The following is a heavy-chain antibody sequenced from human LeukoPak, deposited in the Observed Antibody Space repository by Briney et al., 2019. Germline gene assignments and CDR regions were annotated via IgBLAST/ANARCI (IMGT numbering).Heavy chain of an antibody. CDR2: IKQDGSEK. CDR1: RFTFSNYW. D-gene: IGHD5-24*01. V-gene: IGHV3-7*05. Sequence: GGSLRLSCAASRFTFSNYWMILVRQAPGKGLEWVGNIKQDGSEKRYADSVRGRFSISRDNAQTSLYLQMNSLRAEDTAVYYCARASDPWLQLTWGQGTLVGVSS. J-gene: IGHJ5*02. CDR3: ARASDPWLQLT.